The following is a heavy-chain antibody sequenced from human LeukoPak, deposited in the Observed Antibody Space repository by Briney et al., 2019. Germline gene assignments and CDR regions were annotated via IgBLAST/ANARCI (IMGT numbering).Heavy chain of an antibody. CDR1: GFTVSDYH. J-gene: IGHJ4*02. CDR3: VTGRDAYKSGC. CDR2: IYSGGNT. V-gene: IGHV3-66*01. Sequence: GGSLRLSCAVSGFTVSDYHMTWVRQAPGKGLGWVSTIYSGGNTFYANSVKGRFTISRDKSKNTLYFQMNSLRADDTAVYYCVTGRDAYKSGCWGQGTLVTVSP. D-gene: IGHD5-24*01.